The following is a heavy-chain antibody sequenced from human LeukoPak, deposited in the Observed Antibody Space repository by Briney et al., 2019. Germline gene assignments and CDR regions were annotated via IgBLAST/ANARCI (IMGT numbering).Heavy chain of an antibody. D-gene: IGHD1-26*01. J-gene: IGHJ4*02. CDR3: ARDAASGSLSFDY. Sequence: GGSLRLSCAASGFTFSSYAMHWVRQAPGKGLEYVSAISSNGGSTYYANSVKGRFTISRDNSKNTLYLQMGSLRAEDMAVYYCARDAASGSLSFDYWGQGTLVTVSS. V-gene: IGHV3-64*01. CDR1: GFTFSSYA. CDR2: ISSNGGST.